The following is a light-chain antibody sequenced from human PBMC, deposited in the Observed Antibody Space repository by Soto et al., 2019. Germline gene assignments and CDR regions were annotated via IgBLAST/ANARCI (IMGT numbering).Light chain of an antibody. CDR3: QQYDNWLRT. J-gene: IGKJ1*01. V-gene: IGKV3-15*01. CDR1: QGVGSN. CDR2: GAS. Sequence: EIVMTQSPATLSVSPGERATLSCRASQGVGSNLAWYQQKPGQAPRLLIYGASTRATGIPARFSGSGSGTEFTLTISSLQSEDFAVYYCQQYDNWLRTFGQGTKVDIK.